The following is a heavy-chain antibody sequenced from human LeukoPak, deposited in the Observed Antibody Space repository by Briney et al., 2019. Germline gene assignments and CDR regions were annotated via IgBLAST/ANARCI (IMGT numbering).Heavy chain of an antibody. CDR2: INPNSGGT. CDR1: GYTFTGYY. D-gene: IGHD3-10*01. V-gene: IGHV1-2*02. CDR3: ARDSGSSPDAFDI. Sequence: ASVKVSCKASGYTFTGYYMHWVRQAPGQGLEWMGWINPNSGGTNYAQKFQGRVTMTRDTSISTAYMELSSLRSEDTAVYYCARDSGSSPDAFDIWGQGTMVTVSS. J-gene: IGHJ3*02.